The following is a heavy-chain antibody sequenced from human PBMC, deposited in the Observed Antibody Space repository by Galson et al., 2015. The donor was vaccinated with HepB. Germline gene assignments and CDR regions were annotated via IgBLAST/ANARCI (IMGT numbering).Heavy chain of an antibody. D-gene: IGHD3-22*01. CDR3: ARDAYDSSGYYYVQQAFDI. CDR2: ISAYNGNT. V-gene: IGHV1-18*01. Sequence: SVKVSCKASGYTFTSYGISWVRQAPGQGLEWMGWISAYNGNTNYAQKLQGRVTMTTDTSTSTAYMELRSLRSDDTAVYYCARDAYDSSGYYYVQQAFDIWGQGTMVTVSS. CDR1: GYTFTSYG. J-gene: IGHJ3*02.